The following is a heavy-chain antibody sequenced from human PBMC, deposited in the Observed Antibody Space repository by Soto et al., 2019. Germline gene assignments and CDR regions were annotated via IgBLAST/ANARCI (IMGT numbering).Heavy chain of an antibody. J-gene: IGHJ4*02. CDR3: AANFDF. Sequence: GGSLRLSCAASGFTFRDYYMVWVRQAPGKGLEWVSYINTRSTIVYYADSVKGRFTISRDNSKNSLYLQMNSLRAEDTAVYFCAANFDFWGQGTLVTVSS. CDR1: GFTFRDYY. CDR2: INTRSTIV. V-gene: IGHV3-11*04.